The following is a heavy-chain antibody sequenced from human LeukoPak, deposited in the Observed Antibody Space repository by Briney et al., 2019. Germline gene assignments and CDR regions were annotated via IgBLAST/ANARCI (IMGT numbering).Heavy chain of an antibody. J-gene: IGHJ4*02. CDR2: ISAYNGNT. V-gene: IGHV1-18*01. D-gene: IGHD4-23*01. CDR1: GYTFTSYG. CDR3: AREPLKELRWSDS. Sequence: GASVKVSCKASGYTFTSYGVSWVRQAPGQGLEWMGWISAYNGNTNYAQKLQGRVTMTTDTSTSTAYMELRSLRSDDTAIYFCAREPLKELRWSDSWGQGSLVTVSS.